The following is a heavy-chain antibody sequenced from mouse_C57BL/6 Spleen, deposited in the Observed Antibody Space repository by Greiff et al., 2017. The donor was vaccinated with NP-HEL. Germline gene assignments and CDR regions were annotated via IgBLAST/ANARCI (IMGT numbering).Heavy chain of an antibody. V-gene: IGHV1-64*01. CDR1: GYTFTSYW. Sequence: QVQLQQPGAELVKPGASVKLSCKASGYTFTSYWMHWVKQRPGQGLEWIGMIHPNSGSTNYNEKFKSKATLTVDKSSSTAYMQLSSLTSEDSAVYYCARVAPARGYFDYWGQGTTLTVSS. CDR3: ARVAPARGYFDY. CDR2: IHPNSGST. J-gene: IGHJ2*01.